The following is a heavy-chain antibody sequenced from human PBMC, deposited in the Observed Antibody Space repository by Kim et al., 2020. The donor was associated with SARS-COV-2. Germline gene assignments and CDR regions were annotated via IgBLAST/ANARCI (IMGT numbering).Heavy chain of an antibody. D-gene: IGHD3-9*01. CDR1: GFTFSSYA. V-gene: IGHV3-30*04. CDR3: ARDNYDILTGYSANFDY. J-gene: IGHJ4*02. CDR2: ISYDGSNK. Sequence: GGSLRLSCAASGFTFSSYAMHWVRQAPGKGLEWVAVISYDGSNKYYADSVKGRFTISRDNSKNTLYLQMNSLRAEDTAVYYCARDNYDILTGYSANFDYWGQGTLVTVSS.